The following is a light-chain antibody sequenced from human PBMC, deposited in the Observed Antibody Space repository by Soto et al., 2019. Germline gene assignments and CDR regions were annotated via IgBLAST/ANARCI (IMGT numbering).Light chain of an antibody. CDR3: QQSYSRT. J-gene: IGKJ1*01. CDR1: QSISSY. Sequence: DIQMTQSPSSLSASVGDRVSITCRASQSISSYLNWYQQKPGKAPKLQIYAASSLQRGVPSRFSGSGSGTDFALTISSLQPEDFATYYCQQSYSRTFGQGTKVEIK. CDR2: AAS. V-gene: IGKV1-39*01.